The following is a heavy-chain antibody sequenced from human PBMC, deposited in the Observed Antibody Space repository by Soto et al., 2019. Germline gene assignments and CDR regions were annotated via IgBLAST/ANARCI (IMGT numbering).Heavy chain of an antibody. D-gene: IGHD3-22*01. J-gene: IGHJ4*02. Sequence: QVHLRESGPGLVRPSGPLSLTCAVSGGSISSSFWWTWVRQPPGKGLEWIGEIYQIGITHYNPSLKRRVPISVDKSTNQFSLKLNSVTAADTAVYYWARDPRTYDSSEYWGQGILVTVSS. CDR3: ARDPRTYDSSEY. V-gene: IGHV4-4*02. CDR1: GGSISSSFW. CDR2: IYQIGIT.